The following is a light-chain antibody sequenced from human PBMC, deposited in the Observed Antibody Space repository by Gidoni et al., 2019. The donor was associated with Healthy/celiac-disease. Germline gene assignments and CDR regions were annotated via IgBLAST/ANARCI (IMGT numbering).Light chain of an antibody. J-gene: IGLJ2*01. CDR2: WNN. V-gene: IGLV1-47*01. Sequence: QSVPTQPPAASGTPEQRVTISCSGSSTNIGCNYVYWYQQLPGTAPKLLIYWNNQRPSGVPARLSGAKSATTAALAIIGLRSEDEADYYCAAWDDSLYVVFGGGTKLTVL. CDR1: STNIGCNY. CDR3: AAWDDSLYVV.